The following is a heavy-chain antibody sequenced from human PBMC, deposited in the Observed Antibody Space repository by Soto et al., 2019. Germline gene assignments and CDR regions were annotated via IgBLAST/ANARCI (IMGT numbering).Heavy chain of an antibody. D-gene: IGHD1-26*01. CDR1: GFTFNTYV. CDR2: ISVYHGNT. Sequence: QVQLVQSGAEVKKPGASVTVSCQASGFTFNTYVITWVRQAPGQGREWLGWISVYHGNTNYAQKVQGRVTMTTDTCTSTAYMELRSQRSDDTAVYYCARGGSGSYRMFDYWGQGTLVTVSS. CDR3: ARGGSGSYRMFDY. V-gene: IGHV1-18*01. J-gene: IGHJ4*02.